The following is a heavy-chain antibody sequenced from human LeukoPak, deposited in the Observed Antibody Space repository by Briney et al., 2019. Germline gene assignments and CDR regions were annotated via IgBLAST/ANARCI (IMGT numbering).Heavy chain of an antibody. CDR2: IFPGDSDT. CDR1: GYSFNTYW. J-gene: IGHJ4*02. Sequence: GESLKISCKGSGYSFNTYWFAWVRQMPGKGLEWMGIIFPGDSDTRYSPSFQGQVTITADKSTSTAYLQWDTLRASDTAIYYCARAGLGGNSGQFDFWGQGTLVTVSS. V-gene: IGHV5-51*01. CDR3: ARAGLGGNSGQFDF. D-gene: IGHD4-23*01.